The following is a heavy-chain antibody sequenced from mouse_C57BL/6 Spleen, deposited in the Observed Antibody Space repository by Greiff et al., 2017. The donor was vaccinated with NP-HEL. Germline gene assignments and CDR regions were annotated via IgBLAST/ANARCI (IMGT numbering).Heavy chain of an antibody. D-gene: IGHD2-14*01. CDR2: FYPGSGSI. J-gene: IGHJ2*01. V-gene: IGHV1-62-2*01. CDR3: ARHEGIEKEYDGDDFDY. CDR1: GYTFTEYS. Sequence: QVQLQQSGAALVKPGASVKLSCKASGYTFTEYSIHWVKQRSGQGLEWIGWFYPGSGSIKYNEKFKDKATLTADKSSSTVYMELSRLTSEDSAVYYCARHEGIEKEYDGDDFDYWGQGTTVTVSS.